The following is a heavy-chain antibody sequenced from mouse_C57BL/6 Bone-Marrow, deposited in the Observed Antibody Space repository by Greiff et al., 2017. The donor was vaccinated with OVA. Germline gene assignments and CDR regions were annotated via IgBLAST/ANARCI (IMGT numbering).Heavy chain of an antibody. J-gene: IGHJ4*01. V-gene: IGHV1-55*01. CDR3: ARWITTVVAQGDY. Sequence: QVQLQQPGAELVKPGASVKMSCKASGYTFTSYWITWVKQRPGQGLEWIGDIYPGSGSTNYNEKFKSKATLTADKSSSTAYMELRSLTSEDSAVYFCARWITTVVAQGDYWGQGTSVTVSS. D-gene: IGHD1-1*01. CDR1: GYTFTSYW. CDR2: IYPGSGST.